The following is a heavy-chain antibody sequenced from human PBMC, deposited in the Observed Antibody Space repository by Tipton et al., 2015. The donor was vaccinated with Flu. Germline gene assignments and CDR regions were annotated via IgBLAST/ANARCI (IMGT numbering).Heavy chain of an antibody. V-gene: IGHV3-30*02. CDR3: AKDGWDNSGWYPFDY. CDR2: IRHDASDK. Sequence: QVQLVQSGGGVVQPGGSLRLSCEASGFTFSGYGMHWVRQAPGTGLEWVAFIRHDASDKYYADSVQGRFTISRDDSKNLLYLLITSLRPEDTAVYYCAKDGWDNSGWYPFDYWGQGTLVTVSA. J-gene: IGHJ4*02. CDR1: GFTFSGYG. D-gene: IGHD6-19*01.